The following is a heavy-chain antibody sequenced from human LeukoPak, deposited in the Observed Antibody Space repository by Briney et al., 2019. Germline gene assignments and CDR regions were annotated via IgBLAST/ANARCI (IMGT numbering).Heavy chain of an antibody. Sequence: PSETLSLTCTVSGGSISSSSYYWSWIRQPPGKGLEWIGDIDYSGSTNYNPSLKSRVTISVDTSKNQFSLKLSSVTAADTAVYYCARRRGGDYGMYYYYYMGVWGKGTTVTVSS. V-gene: IGHV4-61*01. J-gene: IGHJ6*03. D-gene: IGHD4-17*01. CDR3: ARRRGGDYGMYYYYYMGV. CDR1: GGSISSSSYY. CDR2: IDYSGST.